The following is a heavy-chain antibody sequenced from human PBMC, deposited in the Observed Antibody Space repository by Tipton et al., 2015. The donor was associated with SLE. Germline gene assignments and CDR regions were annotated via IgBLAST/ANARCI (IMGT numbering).Heavy chain of an antibody. CDR1: GFTFSSYS. CDR3: ARVDDYGGNAPDY. J-gene: IGHJ4*02. V-gene: IGHV3-21*01. Sequence: SLRLSCAASGFTFSSYSMNWVRQAPGKGLEWVSSISSSSSYIYYADSVKGRFTISRDNAKNSLYLQMNSLRAEDTAVYYCARVDDYGGNAPDYWGQGTPVTVSS. CDR2: ISSSSSYI. D-gene: IGHD4-23*01.